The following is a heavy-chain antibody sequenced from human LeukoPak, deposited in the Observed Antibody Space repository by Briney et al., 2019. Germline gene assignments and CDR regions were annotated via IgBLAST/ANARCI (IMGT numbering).Heavy chain of an antibody. V-gene: IGHV3-30*02. Sequence: GGSLRLSCAASGFTFSSYGMHWVRQAPGKGLEGVAFIRYDGSNEVYADSVKGRFTISRDNSKNTLYLQMSSLRPDDTAVYYCAKDGVSYYYYMDVWGKGTTVTVSS. J-gene: IGHJ6*03. CDR3: AKDGVSYYYYMDV. D-gene: IGHD3-10*01. CDR1: GFTFSSYG. CDR2: IRYDGSNE.